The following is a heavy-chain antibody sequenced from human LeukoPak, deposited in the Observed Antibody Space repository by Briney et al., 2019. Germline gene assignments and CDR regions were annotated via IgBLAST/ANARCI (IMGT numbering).Heavy chain of an antibody. Sequence: SETLSLTCAVSGGSISSSSYYWGWIRQPPGKGLEWIGSIYYSESPYYNPSLENRVTISVDTYENQFSLKLTSVTAADTAMYYCARHYYFDSSGYYYGFDYWGQGTLVTVSS. CDR1: GGSISSSSYY. V-gene: IGHV4-39*01. CDR2: IYYSESP. CDR3: ARHYYFDSSGYYYGFDY. D-gene: IGHD3-22*01. J-gene: IGHJ4*02.